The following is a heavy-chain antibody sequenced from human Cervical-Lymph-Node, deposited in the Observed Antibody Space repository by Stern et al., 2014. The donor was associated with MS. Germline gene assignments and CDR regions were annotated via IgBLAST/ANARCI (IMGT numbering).Heavy chain of an antibody. J-gene: IGHJ6*02. V-gene: IGHV5-51*03. D-gene: IGHD1-1*01. CDR2: IYPDDSDI. CDR3: ARPPPRRKWDDPNYGMDV. Sequence: EVQLVQSGAEVKKPGESLKISCKGSGYTFTNNWIAWVRQMPGKGLEWMGIIYPDDSDIRYSPSLQGQVPISADNSISTSYPTWSSLKPGDSAVYYCARPPPRRKWDDPNYGMDVWGQGTTVTVSS. CDR1: GYTFTNNW.